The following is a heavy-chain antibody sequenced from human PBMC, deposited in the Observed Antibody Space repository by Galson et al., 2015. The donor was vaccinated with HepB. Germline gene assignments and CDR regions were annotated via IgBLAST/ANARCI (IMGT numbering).Heavy chain of an antibody. CDR2: IGAGGSPI. J-gene: IGHJ4*02. CDR3: ARDVDWAFDY. Sequence: SLRLSCAASGFTFSHYAMNWVRQAPGRGLEWVSYIGAGGSPIYYADSVKGRFTISRDNAKNSLYFQMNSLKAEDTAVYYCARDVDWAFDYWGQGTLLTVSS. D-gene: IGHD3-9*01. V-gene: IGHV3-48*03. CDR1: GFTFSHYA.